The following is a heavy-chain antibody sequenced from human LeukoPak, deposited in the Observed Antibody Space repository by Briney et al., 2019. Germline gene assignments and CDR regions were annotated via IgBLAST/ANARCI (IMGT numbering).Heavy chain of an antibody. D-gene: IGHD2-15*01. CDR1: GGSFSGYY. Sequence: SETLSLTCAVYGGSFSGYYWSWIRQPPGKGLEWIGEINHSGSTNYNPSLKSRVTISVDTSKNQFSLKLSSVTAADTAVYHCARHPDKYCSGGSCYSGSRPDKYYFDYWGQGTLVTVSS. J-gene: IGHJ4*02. V-gene: IGHV4-34*01. CDR2: INHSGST. CDR3: ARHPDKYCSGGSCYSGSRPDKYYFDY.